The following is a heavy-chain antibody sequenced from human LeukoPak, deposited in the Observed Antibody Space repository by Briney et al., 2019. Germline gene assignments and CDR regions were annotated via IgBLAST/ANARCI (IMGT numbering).Heavy chain of an antibody. CDR2: ISYDGSNK. V-gene: IGHV3-30*18. CDR1: GFTFSSYG. Sequence: PGGSLRLSCAASGFTFSSYGMLWVRQAPGKGLEWVAVISYDGSNKYYADSVKGRFTISRDNSKNKLYLQMNSLRAEDTAVYYCANLDGSSGWPFDYWGQGTLVTVSS. D-gene: IGHD6-19*01. J-gene: IGHJ4*02. CDR3: ANLDGSSGWPFDY.